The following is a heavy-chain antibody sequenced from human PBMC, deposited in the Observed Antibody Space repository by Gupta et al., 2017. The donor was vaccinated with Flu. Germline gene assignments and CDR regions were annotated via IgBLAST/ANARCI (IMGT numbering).Heavy chain of an antibody. Sequence: VQLLETGGDFVQSGGSLRLTCVASGFAFKKYALNWVRQGPGKGLEWVSAVSGSGGSTYYADAVKGRFIISRENSKKTLYLQMDSLRVEDTAFYYCAKGRSLITFGGGATYDVWGQGTRVAVSS. CDR3: AKGRSLITFGGGATYDV. CDR2: VSGSGGST. CDR1: GFAFKKYA. V-gene: IGHV3-23*01. D-gene: IGHD3-16*01. J-gene: IGHJ4*02.